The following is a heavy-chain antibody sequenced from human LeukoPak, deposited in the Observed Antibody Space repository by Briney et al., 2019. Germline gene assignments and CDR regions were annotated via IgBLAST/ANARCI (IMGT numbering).Heavy chain of an antibody. CDR2: IKQDGSET. J-gene: IGHJ6*02. V-gene: IGHV3-7*01. CDR3: ASLEAYYYGMDV. CDR1: GFTFSRYW. Sequence: GGSLRLSCAASGFTFSRYWMSWVRQTPRKGLEWVANIKQDGSETYYVDSMKGRFTISRDNAKNSLYLQMNSLRAEDTAVYYCASLEAYYYGMDVWGQGTTVTVSS.